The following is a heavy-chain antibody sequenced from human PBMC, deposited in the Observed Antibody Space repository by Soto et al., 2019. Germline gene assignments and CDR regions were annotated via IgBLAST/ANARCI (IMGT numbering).Heavy chain of an antibody. CDR3: ARRGTYGSGGAPLPVSYNWFDP. Sequence: GASVKVSCKASGYTFTSYYMHWVRQAPGQGLEWMGIINPSGGSTSYAQKFQGRVTMTRDTSTSTVYMELSSLRSEDTAVYYCARRGTYGSGGAPLPVSYNWFDPWGQGTLVTVSS. J-gene: IGHJ5*02. CDR1: GYTFTSYY. D-gene: IGHD3-10*01. CDR2: INPSGGST. V-gene: IGHV1-46*01.